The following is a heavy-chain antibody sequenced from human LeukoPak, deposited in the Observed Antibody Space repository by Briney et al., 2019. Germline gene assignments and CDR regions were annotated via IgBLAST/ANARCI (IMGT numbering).Heavy chain of an antibody. CDR1: GASIRSYY. CDR2: VHYSAIT. V-gene: IGHV4-59*08. CDR3: ARRGNSWNDFDS. D-gene: IGHD1-1*01. J-gene: IGHJ4*02. Sequence: SETLSLTCTVSGASIRSYYWSWIRQPPGKGLEWIVYVHYSAITNYNPSLKSRVSISVETSKSQLSLSLSSVTAADTAVYYCARRGNSWNDFDSWGQGTLVTVSS.